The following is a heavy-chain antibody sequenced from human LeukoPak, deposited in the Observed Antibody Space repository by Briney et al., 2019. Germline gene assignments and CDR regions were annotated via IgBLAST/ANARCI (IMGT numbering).Heavy chain of an antibody. CDR1: GFTVSNNY. CDR3: ASGGTGARKFYSDPFHY. CDR2: LYSAGAT. Sequence: GGPLRLSCAASGFTVSNNYMSWVRQAPGRGLEWVSILYSAGATYYTDSVRGRFTISRDSSKNTVCLQMNSLRAEDTAVYYCASGGTGARKFYSDPFHYWGQGTLVTVSS. V-gene: IGHV3-53*01. D-gene: IGHD2-15*01. J-gene: IGHJ4*02.